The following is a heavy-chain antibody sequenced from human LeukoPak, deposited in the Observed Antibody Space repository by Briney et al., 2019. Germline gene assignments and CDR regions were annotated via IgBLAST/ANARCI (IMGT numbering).Heavy chain of an antibody. CDR3: AREDRYYYDRSFDY. CDR1: GFTFSSYA. J-gene: IGHJ4*02. Sequence: PGGSLRLSCAASGFTFSSYAMHWVRQAPGKGLEWVAVISYDGSNKYYADSVKGRFTISRDNSKNTLYLQMNSLRAEDTAVYYCAREDRYYYDRSFDYWGQGTLVTVSS. V-gene: IGHV3-30-3*01. D-gene: IGHD3-22*01. CDR2: ISYDGSNK.